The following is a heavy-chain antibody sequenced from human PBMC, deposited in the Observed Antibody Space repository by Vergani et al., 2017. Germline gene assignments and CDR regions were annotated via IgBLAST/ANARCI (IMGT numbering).Heavy chain of an antibody. CDR1: GFTFSDYY. V-gene: IGHV3-11*04. CDR2: ISSSGSTI. Sequence: QVQLVESGGGLVKPGGSLRLSCAASGFTFSDYYMSWIRQAPGKRLEWVSYISSSGSTIYYADSVKGRFTISRDNSKNTLYLQMSSLRAEDTAVYYCARDQVPAAIRLNVGNYMDVWGKGTTVIVSS. J-gene: IGHJ6*03. D-gene: IGHD2-2*02. CDR3: ARDQVPAAIRLNVGNYMDV.